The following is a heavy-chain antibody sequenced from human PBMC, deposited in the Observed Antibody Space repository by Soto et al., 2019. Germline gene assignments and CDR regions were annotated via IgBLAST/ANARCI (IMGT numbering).Heavy chain of an antibody. CDR3: AGGMCFGGSCYLDV. V-gene: IGHV1-69*04. D-gene: IGHD2-15*01. CDR2: TSPGIDIR. J-gene: IGHJ4*02. Sequence: QVQLVQSGAEVKKPGSSVKVSCKASGGTFSTYTLYWERQAPGQGLEWRGRTSPGIDIRDYAQKFQGRVNITADESTSTVYMQLSTLISEDTALYYCAGGMCFGGSCYLDVWGQGTLVTVSS. CDR1: GGTFSTYT.